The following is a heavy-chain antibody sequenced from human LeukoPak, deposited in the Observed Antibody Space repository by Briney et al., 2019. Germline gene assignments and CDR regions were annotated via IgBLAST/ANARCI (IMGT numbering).Heavy chain of an antibody. CDR2: INWDGGTT. V-gene: IGHV3-43*01. J-gene: IGHJ4*02. Sequence: PGGSLRLSCAASGFIFEESTIHWVRQHPGKGLEWVSLINWDGGTTRYAESVNGRFAISRDNGKNSLSLQMNSLRVEDAAFYYCATGDVDSPMNFYHWGQGALVTVSS. CDR1: GFIFEEST. D-gene: IGHD3-22*01. CDR3: ATGDVDSPMNFYH.